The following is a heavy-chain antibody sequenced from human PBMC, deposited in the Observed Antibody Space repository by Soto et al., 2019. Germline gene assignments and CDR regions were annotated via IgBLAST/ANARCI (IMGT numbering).Heavy chain of an antibody. CDR1: GYSFTSYW. CDR2: IYPGDSDT. Sequence: PGESLKISCKGSGYSFTSYWIGWVRQMPGKGLEWMGIIYPGDSDTRYSPSFQGQVTISADKSISTAYLQWSSLKASDTAMYYCARQEGDSSGWPGPYYFGYWGQGTLVTVSS. V-gene: IGHV5-51*01. J-gene: IGHJ4*02. CDR3: ARQEGDSSGWPGPYYFGY. D-gene: IGHD6-19*01.